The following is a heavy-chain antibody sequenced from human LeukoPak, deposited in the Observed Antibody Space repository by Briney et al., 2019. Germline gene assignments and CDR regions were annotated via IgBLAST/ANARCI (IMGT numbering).Heavy chain of an antibody. CDR2: INSDGSTT. D-gene: IGHD2-15*01. CDR1: GFTFSSYW. J-gene: IGHJ4*02. V-gene: IGHV3-74*01. CDR3: ATVIGVAGGDFDY. Sequence: GGTLRLSCAASGFTFSSYWRHWDRQAPGKGLVWVSRINSDGSTTRHADSVKGRFTISRDNAKNKLYLQRNSLRAEAASEYYCATVIGVAGGDFDYWGQGTLVTVSS.